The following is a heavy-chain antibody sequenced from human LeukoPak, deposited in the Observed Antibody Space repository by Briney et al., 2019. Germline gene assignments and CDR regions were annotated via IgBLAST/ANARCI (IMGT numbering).Heavy chain of an antibody. CDR1: GYTFTGYY. CDR2: INPNSGGT. Sequence: GASVKVSCKASGYTFTGYYMHWVRQAPGQGLEWMGWINPNSGGTNYAQKFQGRVTMTRGTSISTAYIELSRLRSDDTAVYYCARDERYDSSGYPFDYWGQGTLVTVSS. V-gene: IGHV1-2*02. CDR3: ARDERYDSSGYPFDY. J-gene: IGHJ4*02. D-gene: IGHD3-22*01.